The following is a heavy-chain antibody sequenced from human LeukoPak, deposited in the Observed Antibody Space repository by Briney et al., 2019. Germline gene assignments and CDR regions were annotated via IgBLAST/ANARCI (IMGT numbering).Heavy chain of an antibody. V-gene: IGHV3-23*01. Sequence: GGSLRLSCAASGFTFSSYAMSWVRQAPGKGLEWVSFINPDGSTTNYADSVKGRFTISRDNSKNTLYLQMNSLRAEDTAVYYCAKDLRITMIVARGCFDYWGQGTLVTVSS. J-gene: IGHJ4*02. CDR2: INPDGSTT. CDR1: GFTFSSYA. CDR3: AKDLRITMIVARGCFDY. D-gene: IGHD3-22*01.